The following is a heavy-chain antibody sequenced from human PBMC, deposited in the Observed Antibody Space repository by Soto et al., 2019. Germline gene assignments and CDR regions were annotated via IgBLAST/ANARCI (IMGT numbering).Heavy chain of an antibody. CDR3: ARDSYCSGGSCYRGYFDY. V-gene: IGHV1-18*01. CDR2: ISAYNGNT. Sequence: QVQLVQSGAEVKKPGASVKVSCKASGYTFTSYGSSWVRQAPGQGLEWMGWISAYNGNTNYAQKLKGRVTMTTDTSTSTAYMELRSLRSDDTAVYYCARDSYCSGGSCYRGYFDYWGQGTLVTVSS. CDR1: GYTFTSYG. J-gene: IGHJ4*02. D-gene: IGHD2-15*01.